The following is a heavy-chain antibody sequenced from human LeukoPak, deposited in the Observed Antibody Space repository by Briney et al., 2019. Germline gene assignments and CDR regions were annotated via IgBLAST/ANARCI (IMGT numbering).Heavy chain of an antibody. CDR3: ARGGWEGYCYYGMDV. CDR2: INSDGSST. J-gene: IGHJ6*02. V-gene: IGHV3-74*01. CDR1: GFTFSSYW. D-gene: IGHD1-26*01. Sequence: PGGSLRLSCAASGFTFSSYWMHWVRQAPGKGLVWVSRINSDGSSTSYADSVKGRFTISRDNAKNTLYLQTNSLRAEDTAVYYCARGGWEGYCYYGMDVWGQGTTVTVSS.